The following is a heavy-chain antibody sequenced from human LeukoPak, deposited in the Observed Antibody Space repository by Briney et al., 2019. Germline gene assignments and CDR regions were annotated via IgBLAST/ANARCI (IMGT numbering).Heavy chain of an antibody. V-gene: IGHV3-7*01. Sequence: GGSLRLSCAASGFTFSSYWMSWVRQAPGKGLEWVANIKQDGSEKYYVDSVKGRFTISRDNAKNSLYLQMNSLRAEDTAVYYCARDFSHIVVVTATLWYFDLWGRGTLVTVSS. CDR2: IKQDGSEK. J-gene: IGHJ2*01. D-gene: IGHD2-21*02. CDR3: ARDFSHIVVVTATLWYFDL. CDR1: GFTFSSYW.